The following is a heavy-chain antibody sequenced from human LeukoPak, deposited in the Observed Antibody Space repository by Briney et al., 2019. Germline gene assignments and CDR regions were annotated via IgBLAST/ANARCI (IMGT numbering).Heavy chain of an antibody. Sequence: ASVKVSCKASGYTFTSYDINWVRQATGQGLEWMGWMNPNSGNTGYAQKFQGRVTMTRNTSISTAYMELSSLRSEDTAVYYCARGFGELLPNWFDPWGQGTLVTVSS. CDR2: MNPNSGNT. CDR3: ARGFGELLPNWFDP. D-gene: IGHD3-10*01. J-gene: IGHJ5*02. V-gene: IGHV1-8*01. CDR1: GYTFTSYD.